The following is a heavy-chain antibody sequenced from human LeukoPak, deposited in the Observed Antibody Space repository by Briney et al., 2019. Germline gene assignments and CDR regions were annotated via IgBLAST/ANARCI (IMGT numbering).Heavy chain of an antibody. V-gene: IGHV3-23*01. CDR1: GFTFSSYD. CDR2: ITGSGGST. Sequence: GGSLRLSCAASGFTFSSYDMNWVRQAPGKRLEWVSGITGSGGSTYYADYVKGRFTISRDNSKNTLYLQMKSLRAEDTGVYYCAKGQGSDYLPTFDSWGQGTLVNVPS. CDR3: AKGQGSDYLPTFDS. D-gene: IGHD4-11*01. J-gene: IGHJ4*02.